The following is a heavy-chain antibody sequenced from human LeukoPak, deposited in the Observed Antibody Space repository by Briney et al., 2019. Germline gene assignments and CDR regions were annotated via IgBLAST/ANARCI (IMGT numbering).Heavy chain of an antibody. D-gene: IGHD3-10*01. Sequence: GASVKVSCKASGYTYSDYGISWVRQAPGQGLEWMGWINTYNGNTIYAEKLQGRVTMTTDTSTSTAYMELRSLRSDDTAVYYCARSMVRAVTQVASDYWGQGTLVTVPS. J-gene: IGHJ4*02. CDR2: INTYNGNT. CDR3: ARSMVRAVTQVASDY. CDR1: GYTYSDYG. V-gene: IGHV1-18*01.